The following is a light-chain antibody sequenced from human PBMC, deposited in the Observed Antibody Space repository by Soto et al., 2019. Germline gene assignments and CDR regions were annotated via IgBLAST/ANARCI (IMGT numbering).Light chain of an antibody. V-gene: IGKV3-11*01. CDR1: QSVSSY. CDR2: DAS. Sequence: EIVLTQSPATLSLSPGERATLSCRASQSVSSYLAWYQQKPGQAPRLLIYDASSRATGITARFSGSGSGTDFTLTISSLEPEDFAVYYCQQRSNSFTFGPGTKVDIK. CDR3: QQRSNSFT. J-gene: IGKJ3*01.